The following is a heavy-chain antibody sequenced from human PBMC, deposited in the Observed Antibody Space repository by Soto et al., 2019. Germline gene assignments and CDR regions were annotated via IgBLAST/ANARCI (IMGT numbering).Heavy chain of an antibody. Sequence: PSETLSLTCTVSGGSISSSDYYWGWIRQPPGKGLEWIGSIYYSGSTYYNPSLKSRVTISVDTSKNQFSLKLSSVTAADTAVYYCARDKVPATAYWFDPWGQGTLVTVSS. CDR3: ARDKVPATAYWFDP. CDR2: IYYSGST. D-gene: IGHD2-15*01. CDR1: GGSISSSDYY. J-gene: IGHJ5*02. V-gene: IGHV4-39*01.